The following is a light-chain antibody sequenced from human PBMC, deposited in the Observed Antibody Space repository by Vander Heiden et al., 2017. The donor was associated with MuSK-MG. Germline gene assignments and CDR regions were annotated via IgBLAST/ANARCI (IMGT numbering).Light chain of an antibody. J-gene: IGKJ4*01. CDR2: DAS. V-gene: IGKV3-11*01. CDR1: QSVSSY. CDR3: QQRSTALT. Sequence: IVLTQSPATLSLSPGERATLSCTASQSVSSYLAWYQQKPGQAPRLLIYDASNRATGIPARFSGSGSGTDFTLTISNLEPEDFAVYYCQQRSTALTFGGGTKVEIK.